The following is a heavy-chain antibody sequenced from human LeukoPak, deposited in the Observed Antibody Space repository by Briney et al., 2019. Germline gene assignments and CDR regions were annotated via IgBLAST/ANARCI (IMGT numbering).Heavy chain of an antibody. V-gene: IGHV1-2*02. Sequence: ASVKLSCKASGYALTSYDMHWGRQAPGQGLGWMGWVNPNSGGTNYAQKFQGRVTMTRDTSISTAYMELSRLRSDDTAVYYCARGTGEGYSYGRYYFDYWGQGTLVTVSS. D-gene: IGHD5-18*01. CDR3: ARGTGEGYSYGRYYFDY. CDR2: VNPNSGGT. J-gene: IGHJ4*02. CDR1: GYALTSYD.